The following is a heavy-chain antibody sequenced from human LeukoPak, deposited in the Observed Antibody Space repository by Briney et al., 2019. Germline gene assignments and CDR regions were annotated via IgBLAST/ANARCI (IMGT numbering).Heavy chain of an antibody. Sequence: GASVKVSCKASGYTFTGYYMHWVRQAPGQGLEWMGWINPNSGSTNYAQKFQGGVTMTRDTSISTAYMELSRLRSDDTAVHYCARDWPDFWSGYDFDYWGQGTLVTVSS. V-gene: IGHV1-2*02. D-gene: IGHD3-3*01. CDR3: ARDWPDFWSGYDFDY. CDR2: INPNSGST. J-gene: IGHJ4*02. CDR1: GYTFTGYY.